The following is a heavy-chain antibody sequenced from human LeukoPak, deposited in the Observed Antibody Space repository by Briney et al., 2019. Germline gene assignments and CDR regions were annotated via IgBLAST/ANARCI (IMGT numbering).Heavy chain of an antibody. Sequence: GRSLRLSCAASGFTFSSYAMHWVRQAPGKGLEWVAVISYDGSNKYYADSVKGRFTISRDNSKNTLYLQMNSLRAEDTAVYYCAKDRAFAPEIDYWGQGTLVTVSS. V-gene: IGHV3-30-3*01. J-gene: IGHJ4*02. CDR1: GFTFSSYA. CDR2: ISYDGSNK. CDR3: AKDRAFAPEIDY.